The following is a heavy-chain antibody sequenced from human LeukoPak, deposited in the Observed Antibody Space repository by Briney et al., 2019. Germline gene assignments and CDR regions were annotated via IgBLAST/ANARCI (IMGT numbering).Heavy chain of an antibody. Sequence: ASVKVSCKASRGTFGNYAISWVRQAPGQGLEWMGGIIPRFGTANYAQKFQGRVTITADEFTSTAYMELSSLRSEDTAVYYCARDRPGRYCSSPSCYSASPFDPWGQGALVTVSS. CDR3: ARDRPGRYCSSPSCYSASPFDP. D-gene: IGHD2-2*01. CDR1: RGTFGNYA. J-gene: IGHJ5*02. CDR2: IIPRFGTA. V-gene: IGHV1-69*13.